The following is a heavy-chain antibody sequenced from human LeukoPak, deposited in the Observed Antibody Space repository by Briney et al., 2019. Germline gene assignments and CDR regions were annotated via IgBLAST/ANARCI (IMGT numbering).Heavy chain of an antibody. D-gene: IGHD2/OR15-2a*01. CDR2: IYYSGST. CDR1: GGSISNYY. CDR3: ARHSCTTSSCTGFYGMDV. V-gene: IGHV4-59*08. Sequence: SETLSLTCTVSGGSISNYYWSWIREPPGQGLEWIGYIYYSGSTNYNPSLKSRVSISVDTSKNQYSLKLSSVTAADTAVYYCARHSCTTSSCTGFYGMDVWGQGTSVTVSS. J-gene: IGHJ6*02.